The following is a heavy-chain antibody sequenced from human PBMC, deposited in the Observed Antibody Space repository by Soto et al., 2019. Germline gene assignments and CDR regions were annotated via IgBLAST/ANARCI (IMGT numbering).Heavy chain of an antibody. D-gene: IGHD3-22*01. Sequence: SETLSLTCTVSGVSLISGAYYWILIRQHPGKGLEWIGYIYYSGSTYYNPSLESRVTLSVDTSTKQFSLKVSSVTAADTAVYYCAIANYFQSSGHFDDWGPGTRVNVSS. CDR1: GVSLISGAYY. V-gene: IGHV4-31*03. J-gene: IGHJ4*02. CDR3: AIANYFQSSGHFDD. CDR2: IYYSGST.